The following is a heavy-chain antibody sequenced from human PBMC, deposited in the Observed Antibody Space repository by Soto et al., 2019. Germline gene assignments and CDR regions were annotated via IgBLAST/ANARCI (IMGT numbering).Heavy chain of an antibody. J-gene: IGHJ5*02. Sequence: SETLSLTCTVSGGSISSYYWSWIRQPPGNGLEWIGYIYYSGSTNYNPSLKSRVTISVDTSKNQFSLKLSSVTAADTAVYYCAREAGAALGSWFDPWGQGTLVTVSS. CDR2: IYYSGST. D-gene: IGHD6-19*01. CDR1: GGSISSYY. V-gene: IGHV4-59*01. CDR3: AREAGAALGSWFDP.